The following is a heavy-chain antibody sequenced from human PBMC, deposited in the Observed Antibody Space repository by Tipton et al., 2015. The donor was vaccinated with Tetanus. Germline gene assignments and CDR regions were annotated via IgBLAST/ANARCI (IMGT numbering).Heavy chain of an antibody. V-gene: IGHV4-39*01. CDR2: AYYSGTT. J-gene: IGHJ6*02. Sequence: TLSLTCTVSGGSISSYYWSWIRRPPGKGLEWIGSAYYSGTTKYNPALKSRVTISVDTSKNQFSLRLSSVTAADTAVYYCARRREWVATGTYGMDVWGQGTTVTVSS. D-gene: IGHD5-12*01. CDR1: GGSISSYY. CDR3: ARRREWVATGTYGMDV.